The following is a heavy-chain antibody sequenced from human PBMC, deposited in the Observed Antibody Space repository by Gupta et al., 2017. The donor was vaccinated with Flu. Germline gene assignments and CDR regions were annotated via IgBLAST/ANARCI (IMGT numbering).Heavy chain of an antibody. CDR2: IKYSWRT. D-gene: IGHD6-19*01. V-gene: IGHV4-39*01. CDR3: ATPDHSAYDSGANY. Sequence: PQAPGKGLGWIGSIKYSWRTYYSPSLKSRFAISINPSKNEFSLKLGSVTAAETAVYYCATPDHSAYDSGANYWGPGALVTVSS. J-gene: IGHJ4*02.